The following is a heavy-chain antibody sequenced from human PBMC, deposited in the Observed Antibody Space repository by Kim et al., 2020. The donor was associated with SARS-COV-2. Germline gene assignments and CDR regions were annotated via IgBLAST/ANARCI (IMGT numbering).Heavy chain of an antibody. CDR1: GFTFSDSA. CDR2: IRSKANSYAT. J-gene: IGHJ3*02. V-gene: IGHV3-73*01. CDR3: TRVPPYSISWGDAFDI. Sequence: GGSLRLSCAASGFTFSDSAMYWVRQASGKGLEWVGRIRSKANSYATAYDVSVKGRFIISRDDSKNTAYLQMNSLKTEDTAIYYCTRVPPYSISWGDAFDIWGQGTMVTVSS. D-gene: IGHD6-13*01.